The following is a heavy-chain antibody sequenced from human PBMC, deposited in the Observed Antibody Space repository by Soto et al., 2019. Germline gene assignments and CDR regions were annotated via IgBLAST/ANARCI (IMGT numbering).Heavy chain of an antibody. CDR1: GDSLTRNY. J-gene: IGHJ4*01. CDR2: IHNGQTT. Sequence: PSETLSLTCTVSGDSLTRNYWSWIRQPPGKGLEWLAFIHNGQTTNYNPSLVGRVSVSVDTSKSQLSLNLNSVTAADTAVYYCARTVSGGFDYWGQGILVTSPQ. V-gene: IGHV4-59*01. CDR3: ARTVSGGFDY.